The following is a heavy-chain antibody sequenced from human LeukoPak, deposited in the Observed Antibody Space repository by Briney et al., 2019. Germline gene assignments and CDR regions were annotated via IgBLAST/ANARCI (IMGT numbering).Heavy chain of an antibody. CDR3: ARQEYCSGGSCYSWFDP. J-gene: IGHJ5*02. Sequence: GESLKISCKGSGYSITNYWIAWVRQMPGKGLEWMGIIYPADSDIRYSPSFQGQVTISADKSISTAYLQWSSLKASDTAMYYCARQEYCSGGSCYSWFDPWGQGTLVTVSS. V-gene: IGHV5-51*01. CDR1: GYSITNYW. D-gene: IGHD2-15*01. CDR2: IYPADSDI.